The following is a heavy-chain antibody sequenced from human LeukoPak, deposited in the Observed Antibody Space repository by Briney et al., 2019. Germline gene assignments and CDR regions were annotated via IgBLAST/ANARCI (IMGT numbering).Heavy chain of an antibody. Sequence: SETLSLTCTVSGGSISGDYWSWIRQPPGKGLEWIGSIYYSGSTYYNPSLKSRVTISVDTSKNQFSLKLSSVTAADTAVYYCARIPNCSGGSCYWFDPWGQGTLVTVSS. CDR2: IYYSGST. D-gene: IGHD2-15*01. V-gene: IGHV4-39*07. J-gene: IGHJ5*02. CDR3: ARIPNCSGGSCYWFDP. CDR1: GGSISGDY.